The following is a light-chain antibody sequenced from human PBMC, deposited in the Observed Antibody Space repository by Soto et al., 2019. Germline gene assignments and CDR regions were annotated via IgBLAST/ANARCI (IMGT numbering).Light chain of an antibody. CDR1: SSDVRGYNY. J-gene: IGLJ2*01. V-gene: IGLV2-14*01. CDR3: SSYTSSSTLVV. CDR2: DVS. Sequence: QSVLTQPASVSGSPGQSITISCTGTSSDVRGYNYVSWYQQHPGKAPKVMIYDVSNRPSGVSNRFSGSKSGNTASLTISGLQAEDEADYYCSSYTSSSTLVVFGGGTKLTVL.